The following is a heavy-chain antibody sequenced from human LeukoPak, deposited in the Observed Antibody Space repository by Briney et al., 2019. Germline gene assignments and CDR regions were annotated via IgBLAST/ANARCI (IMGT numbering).Heavy chain of an antibody. D-gene: IGHD3-10*01. J-gene: IGHJ3*02. V-gene: IGHV4-61*02. CDR1: GGSISSGSYY. CDR3: ARNLWFGESSDAFYI. Sequence: SETLSLTCTVSGGSISSGSYYWSWIRQPAGKGLEWIGRIYSSGSTNYNPSLKSRVSISVDKSKNQFSLKLSSVTAADTAVYYCARNLWFGESSDAFYIWGQGTMVTVSS. CDR2: IYSSGST.